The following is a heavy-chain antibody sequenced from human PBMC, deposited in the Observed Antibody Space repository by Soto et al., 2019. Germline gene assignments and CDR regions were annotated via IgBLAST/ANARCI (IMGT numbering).Heavy chain of an antibody. D-gene: IGHD1-26*01. Sequence: HPGGSLRLSCAASGFTFSSYAMSWVRQAPGKGLEWVSAISGSGGSTYYADSVKGRFTISRDNSKNTLYLQMNSLRAEDTAVYYCAKDLQKWELAPFDYWGQGTLVTVSS. J-gene: IGHJ4*02. CDR1: GFTFSSYA. V-gene: IGHV3-23*01. CDR2: ISGSGGST. CDR3: AKDLQKWELAPFDY.